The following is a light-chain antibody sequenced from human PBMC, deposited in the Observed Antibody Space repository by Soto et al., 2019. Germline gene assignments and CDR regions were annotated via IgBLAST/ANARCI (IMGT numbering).Light chain of an antibody. CDR3: LQDYNYPRT. J-gene: IGKJ1*01. CDR1: QGIRNE. V-gene: IGKV1-6*01. Sequence: AIQMTQSPSSLSAAVGDKVTITCRASQGIRNELGWYQQKPGKAPRLLIYAASSLQTGVPSRFSGSGSGTDFTLTISSLQPEDFATDYCLQDYNYPRTFGQGTKVEIK. CDR2: AAS.